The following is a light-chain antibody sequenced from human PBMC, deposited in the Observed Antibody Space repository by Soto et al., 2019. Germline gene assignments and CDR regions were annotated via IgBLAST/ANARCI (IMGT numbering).Light chain of an antibody. Sequence: QSVLTQPPSASGTPGQRVTISCSGTSSNIGRDTVSWYQQLPGTAPKVVIYRNNQRPSGVPDRFSGSKSGTSASLAISGLQSEDEADYYCAVWDESPNGHWEFGGGTKLTVL. J-gene: IGLJ3*02. CDR2: RNN. CDR3: AVWDESPNGHWE. V-gene: IGLV1-44*01. CDR1: SSNIGRDT.